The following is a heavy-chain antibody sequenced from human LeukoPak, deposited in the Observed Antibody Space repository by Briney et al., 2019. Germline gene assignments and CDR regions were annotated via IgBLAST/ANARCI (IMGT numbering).Heavy chain of an antibody. J-gene: IGHJ4*02. CDR1: GYSFTSYW. D-gene: IGHD3-3*01. CDR3: ARSESLRFLDAFDY. Sequence: GESLKISCKGSGYSFTSYWIGWVRQMPGKGLEWMGIIYPDDSDTRYSPSFQGQVTISADKSISTAYLQWSSPKASDTAMYYCARSESLRFLDAFDYWGQGTLVTVSS. CDR2: IYPDDSDT. V-gene: IGHV5-51*01.